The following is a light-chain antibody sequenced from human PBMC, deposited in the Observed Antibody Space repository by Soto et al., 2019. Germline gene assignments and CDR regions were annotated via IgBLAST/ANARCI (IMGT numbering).Light chain of an antibody. CDR1: SSNIGAGYG. V-gene: IGLV1-40*01. Sequence: QPVLTQPPSVSGAPGQRVTISCTGNSSNIGAGYGVHWYQQLPGTAPKLLIYGSSNRPSGVPDRFSGSKSGTSASLAITGLRAEDEADYYCQSYDSSLSGSVFGGGTKLTVL. CDR2: GSS. CDR3: QSYDSSLSGSV. J-gene: IGLJ2*01.